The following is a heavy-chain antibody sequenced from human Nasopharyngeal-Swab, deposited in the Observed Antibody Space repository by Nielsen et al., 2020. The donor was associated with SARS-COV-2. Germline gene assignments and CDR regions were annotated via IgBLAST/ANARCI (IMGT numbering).Heavy chain of an antibody. CDR3: VRDRDIFGYDSSGYYGADAFDL. CDR2: ISFDGTNK. V-gene: IGHV3-30*04. D-gene: IGHD3-22*01. J-gene: IGHJ3*01. CDR1: GFIFHSFA. Sequence: GGSLRLSCAASGFIFHSFAMHWVRQSPGKGLEWVALISFDGTNKYYAGSVRGRFTISRDTSKDTLYLQMNNLRAEDTAVYYCVRDRDIFGYDSSGYYGADAFDLWGQGTMVTVSA.